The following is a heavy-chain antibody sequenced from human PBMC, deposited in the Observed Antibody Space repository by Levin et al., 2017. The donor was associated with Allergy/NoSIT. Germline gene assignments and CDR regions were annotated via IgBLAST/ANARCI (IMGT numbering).Heavy chain of an antibody. CDR3: ATDPSVRRGNYFYYYPLDV. CDR1: GFTFSSYW. J-gene: IGHJ6*02. V-gene: IGHV3-74*01. Sequence: SCAASGFTFSSYWMHWVRQAPGKGLVWVSRIKNDGSETNYGDSVKGRFTISRDNAKNTLYLQMNSLRTEDTAVYYCATDPSVRRGNYFYYYPLDVWGRGTAVAVS. CDR2: IKNDGSET. D-gene: IGHD5/OR15-5a*01.